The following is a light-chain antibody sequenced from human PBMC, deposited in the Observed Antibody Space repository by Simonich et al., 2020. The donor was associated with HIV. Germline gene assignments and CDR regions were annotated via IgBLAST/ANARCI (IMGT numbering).Light chain of an antibody. J-gene: IGKJ1*01. V-gene: IGKV1-33*01. CDR2: AAS. Sequence: IQLPQSPSSLSASVGDRVTLTCQASQDIRNYLNWYQQKPGKAPKLLIYAASNLETGVPSRFSGSGSGTDFTFTISSLQPEDIATYYCQQYDNLPWTFGQGTKVEIK. CDR1: QDIRNY. CDR3: QQYDNLPWT.